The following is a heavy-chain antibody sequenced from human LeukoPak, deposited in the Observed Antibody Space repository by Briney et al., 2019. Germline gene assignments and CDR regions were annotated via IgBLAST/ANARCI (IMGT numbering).Heavy chain of an antibody. CDR2: INGDRSRT. CDR3: ASGDAHAFDI. D-gene: IGHD3-10*01. Sequence: PGGSLRLSCAASGFTFSGYRMHWVRHAPGEGLGWGSRINGDRSRTSYAAFVKGRFTISRDNAKNTLYLQMNSLRVEDTAVYYCASGDAHAFDIWGQGTMVTVSS. CDR1: GFTFSGYR. V-gene: IGHV3-74*01. J-gene: IGHJ3*02.